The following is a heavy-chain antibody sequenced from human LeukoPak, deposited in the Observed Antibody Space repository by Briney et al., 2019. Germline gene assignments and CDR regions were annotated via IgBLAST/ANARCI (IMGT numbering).Heavy chain of an antibody. J-gene: IGHJ4*02. CDR1: GFTFSTYS. D-gene: IGHD3-3*01. CDR3: VRDQFFSFDY. Sequence: GGSLRLSCAASGFTFSTYSINWVRQAPGKGLEWVSYISGTSHLIYYADSVKGRFTISRDNAKNSLYLQMSSLRDGDTAVYYCVRDQFFSFDYWGQGPLVTVSS. CDR2: ISGTSHLI. V-gene: IGHV3-48*02.